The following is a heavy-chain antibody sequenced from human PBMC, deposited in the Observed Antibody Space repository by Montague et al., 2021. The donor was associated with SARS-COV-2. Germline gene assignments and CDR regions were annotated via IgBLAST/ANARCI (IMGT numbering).Heavy chain of an antibody. Sequence: SETLSLTCAVYGGSFSGYYWSWIRQPPGKGLEWIGEVNLSGSTNYNPSXXSRVTTSVDTPKKQFSLKLSSLTAADTAVYYCARVAGGYYHDSSAYLDYWGQGSLVTVSS. CDR2: VNLSGST. V-gene: IGHV4-34*01. D-gene: IGHD3-22*01. CDR3: ARVAGGYYHDSSAYLDY. J-gene: IGHJ4*02. CDR1: GGSFSGYY.